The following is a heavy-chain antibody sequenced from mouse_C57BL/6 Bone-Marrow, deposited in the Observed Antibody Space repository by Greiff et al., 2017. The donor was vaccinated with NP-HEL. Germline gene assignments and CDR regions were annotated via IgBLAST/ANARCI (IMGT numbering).Heavy chain of an antibody. J-gene: IGHJ4*01. D-gene: IGHD2-4*01. Sequence: VQLQQSGPELVKPGASVKISCKASGYTFTDYYMNWVKQSHGKSLEWIGDINPNNGGTSYNQKFKGKATLTVDKSSSTAYMELRSLTSEDSAVYYCARATYYDYDGAMDYWGQGTSVPVSS. CDR3: ARATYYDYDGAMDY. V-gene: IGHV1-26*01. CDR1: GYTFTDYY. CDR2: INPNNGGT.